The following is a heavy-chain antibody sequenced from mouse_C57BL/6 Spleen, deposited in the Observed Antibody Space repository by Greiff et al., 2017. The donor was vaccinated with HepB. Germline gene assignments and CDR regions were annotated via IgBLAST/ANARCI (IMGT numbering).Heavy chain of an antibody. CDR2: INPSSGYT. V-gene: IGHV1-7*01. CDR3: AVYYDYGGAMDY. J-gene: IGHJ4*01. D-gene: IGHD2-4*01. Sequence: QVHVKQSGAELAKPGASVKLSCKASGYTFTSYWMHWVKKRPGQGLEWIGYINPSSGYTKYNQKFKDKATLTADKSSSTAYMQLSSLTYEDSAVYYCAVYYDYGGAMDYWGQGTSVTVSS. CDR1: GYTFTSYW.